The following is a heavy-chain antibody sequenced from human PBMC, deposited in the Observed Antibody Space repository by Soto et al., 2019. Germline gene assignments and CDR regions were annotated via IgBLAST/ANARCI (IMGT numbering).Heavy chain of an antibody. J-gene: IGHJ4*02. CDR2: INSDGSGT. V-gene: IGHV3-74*01. CDR3: AGFSSSGWYPLGY. D-gene: IGHD6-19*01. Sequence: PGWSLRLSCAASGFTFSTYWMHWVRQPPGKGLVWVSRINSDGSGTNYADSVKGRFTISRDNAKNTLFLQMNSLRAEDTAVYYCAGFSSSGWYPLGYWGQGTLVTVSS. CDR1: GFTFSTYW.